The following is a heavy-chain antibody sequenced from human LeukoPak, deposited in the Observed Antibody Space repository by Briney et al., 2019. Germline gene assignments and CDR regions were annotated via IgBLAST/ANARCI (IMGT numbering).Heavy chain of an antibody. Sequence: SETLSLTCTVSGYSISSSNWWSWVRQPPGKGLEWIGEIYHSGSTNYNPSLKSRVTISVDKSKNQFSLKLSSVTAADTAVYYCARSPSGSSSRWFDPWGQGTLVTVSS. CDR2: IYHSGST. CDR1: GYSISSSNW. CDR3: ARSPSGSSSRWFDP. J-gene: IGHJ5*02. V-gene: IGHV4-4*02. D-gene: IGHD1-26*01.